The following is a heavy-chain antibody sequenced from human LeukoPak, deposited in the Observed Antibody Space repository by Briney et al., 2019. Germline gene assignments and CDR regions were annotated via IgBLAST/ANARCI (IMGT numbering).Heavy chain of an antibody. CDR2: IYPGDSDT. CDR1: GYSFTSYW. D-gene: IGHD3-22*01. V-gene: IGHV5-51*01. CDR3: ARRHYYDSSGYYPPDS. J-gene: IGHJ5*01. Sequence: GESLKISCKGSGYSFTSYWIGWVRQMPGKGLEWVGIIYPGDSDTRYSPSFQGQVTISADKSISTAYLQWSSLKASDTAMYYCARRHYYDSSGYYPPDSWGQGTLVTVSS.